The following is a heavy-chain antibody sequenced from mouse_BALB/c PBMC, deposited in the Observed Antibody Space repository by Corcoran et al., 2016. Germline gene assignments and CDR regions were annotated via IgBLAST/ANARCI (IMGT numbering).Heavy chain of an antibody. CDR2: INPSSGYT. D-gene: IGHD1-2*01. V-gene: IGHV1-4*02. CDR3: ASGNYYGAAY. CDR1: GYTFTSYT. J-gene: IGHJ3*01. Sequence: QVQLQQSAAELARPGASVKMSCKASGYTFTSYTMHGVKQRPGQGLEWIGYINPSSGYTEYNQKFKDKTTLTADKSSSTAYMQLSSLTSEDSAVYYCASGNYYGAAYWGQGTLVTVSA.